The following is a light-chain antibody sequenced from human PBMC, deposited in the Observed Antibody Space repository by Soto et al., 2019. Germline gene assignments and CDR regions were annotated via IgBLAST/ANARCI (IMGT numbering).Light chain of an antibody. CDR2: GAS. CDR1: QSVSSSY. V-gene: IGKV3-20*01. CDR3: QQYGSSPLT. Sequence: EIVLTQSPGTLSLSPGERATLSCRASQSVSSSYLAWYQQQPGQAPRLLIYGASSRATGIPDRFSGSGSATDFTLTISRLEAEDFAVYYCQQYGSSPLTFSQGTKVEIK. J-gene: IGKJ1*01.